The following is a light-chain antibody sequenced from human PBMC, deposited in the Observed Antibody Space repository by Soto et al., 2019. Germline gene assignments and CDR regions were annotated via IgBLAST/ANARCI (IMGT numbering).Light chain of an antibody. Sequence: QSVLTQPASISGSPGQSLTISCTGSGNDVGQYNYVSWYQRYPGEAPKVVIYEVSSRPSGSSNRFSGSKSGNTASLTISGLQAEDEADYYCSSYTNSRTLVFGSGTKVTVL. CDR1: GNDVGQYNY. J-gene: IGLJ1*01. CDR3: SSYTNSRTLV. CDR2: EVS. V-gene: IGLV2-14*01.